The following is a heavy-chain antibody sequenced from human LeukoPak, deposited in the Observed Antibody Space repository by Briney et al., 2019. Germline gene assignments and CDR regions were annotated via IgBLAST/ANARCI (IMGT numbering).Heavy chain of an antibody. CDR1: GFTFDDYA. D-gene: IGHD6-6*01. J-gene: IGHJ4*02. Sequence: GGSLRLSCAASGFTFDDYAMHWARQLPGKGLVWVSRISPTGSTTSYADSVKGRFTVSRDNAKNTLYLQVNNLRAEDTAVYYCARGPNSNWSGLDFWGQGTLLTVSS. V-gene: IGHV3-74*01. CDR2: ISPTGSTT. CDR3: ARGPNSNWSGLDF.